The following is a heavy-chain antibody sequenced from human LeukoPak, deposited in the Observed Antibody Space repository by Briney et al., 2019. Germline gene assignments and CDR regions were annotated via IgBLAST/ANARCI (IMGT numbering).Heavy chain of an antibody. CDR2: ISYRTSHI. CDR3: GRAFPPLRTAAAGDY. V-gene: IGHV3-21*01. Sequence: GGPLRLSCTASGFTFSDCDMNWFRQAPGKGLEWVSSISYRTSHIYYADSVKGRFTISRDNAKNTLYLQMDSLRAEDTAVYFCGRAFPPLRTAAAGDYWGQGTLVTVSS. J-gene: IGHJ4*02. D-gene: IGHD6-13*01. CDR1: GFTFSDCD.